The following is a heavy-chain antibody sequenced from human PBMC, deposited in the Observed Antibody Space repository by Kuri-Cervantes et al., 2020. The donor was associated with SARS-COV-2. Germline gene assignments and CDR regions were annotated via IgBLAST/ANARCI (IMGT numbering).Heavy chain of an antibody. CDR3: ARAVGFLEGLFDFYYYCYMDV. Sequence: ASVKVSCKASGYTFTGYYMHWVRQAPGQGLEWMGWINPNSGGTNYAQKLQGRVTMTTDTSTSTAYMELRSLRSDDTAVYYCARAVGFLEGLFDFYYYCYMDVGGRGTTVTVSS. J-gene: IGHJ6*03. CDR1: GYTFTGYY. V-gene: IGHV1-2*02. D-gene: IGHD3-3*01. CDR2: INPNSGGT.